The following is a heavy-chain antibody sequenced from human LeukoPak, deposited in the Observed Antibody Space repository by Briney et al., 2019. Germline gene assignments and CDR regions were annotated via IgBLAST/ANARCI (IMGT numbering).Heavy chain of an antibody. CDR2: IYYSGST. J-gene: IGHJ2*01. Sequence: SETLSLTCTVSGGSISRYYWSWIRQSPGKGLEWIGYIYYSGSTNYNPSLKSRVTISVDTSKNQFSLKLSSVTAADTAVYYCARDQRSWVGSGWSQGTIYWYFDLWGRGTLVTVSS. CDR1: GGSISRYY. CDR3: ARDQRSWVGSGWSQGTIYWYFDL. V-gene: IGHV4-59*12. D-gene: IGHD6-19*01.